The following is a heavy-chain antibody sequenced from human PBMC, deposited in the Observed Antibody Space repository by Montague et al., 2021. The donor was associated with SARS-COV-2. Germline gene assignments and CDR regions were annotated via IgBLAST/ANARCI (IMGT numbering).Heavy chain of an antibody. D-gene: IGHD3-3*01. V-gene: IGHV3-21*01. CDR1: GFTFSSYS. J-gene: IGHJ6*02. CDR3: ARGPGSDYDFWSGYYFVYYYGMDV. CDR2: ISSSSSYI. Sequence: SLRLSCAASGFTFSSYSMNWVRQAPGKGLEWVSSISSSSSYIYYADSVKGRFTISRDNAKNSLYLQMNSLRAEDTAVYYCARGPGSDYDFWSGYYFVYYYGMDVWGQGTTVTVSS.